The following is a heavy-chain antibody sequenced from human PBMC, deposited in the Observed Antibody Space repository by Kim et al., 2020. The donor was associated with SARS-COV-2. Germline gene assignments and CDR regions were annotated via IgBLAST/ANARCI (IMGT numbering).Heavy chain of an antibody. D-gene: IGHD6-19*01. J-gene: IGHJ4*02. CDR2: IKEDGSEK. V-gene: IGHV3-7*03. Sequence: GGSLRLSCAASGFSFSDYWMSWVRQAPGKGLEWVANIKEDGSEKYYVDSVKGRFTISRDNAKNSLYMQMNSLRAEDTAVYYCARGLVAGYWGQGTLVTVSS. CDR1: GFSFSDYW. CDR3: ARGLVAGY.